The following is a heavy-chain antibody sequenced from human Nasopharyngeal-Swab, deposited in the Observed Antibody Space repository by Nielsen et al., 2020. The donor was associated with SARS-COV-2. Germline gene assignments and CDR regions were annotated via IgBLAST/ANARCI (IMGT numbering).Heavy chain of an antibody. D-gene: IGHD2-21*02. Sequence: PGKGLEWIGYIYHSGSTYYNPSLKSRVTISVDRSKNRFSLKLSSVTAADTAVYYCAREGGYCGGDCPEYFDYWGQGTLVTVSS. J-gene: IGHJ4*02. CDR2: IYHSGST. CDR3: AREGGYCGGDCPEYFDY. V-gene: IGHV4-30-2*01.